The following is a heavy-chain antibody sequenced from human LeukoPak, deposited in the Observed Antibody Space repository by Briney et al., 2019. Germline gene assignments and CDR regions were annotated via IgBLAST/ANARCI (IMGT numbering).Heavy chain of an antibody. D-gene: IGHD5-24*01. V-gene: IGHV4-38-2*02. CDR1: GYSISSGFY. CDR2: FHHSGST. J-gene: IGHJ4*02. CDR3: ARREGYNFDY. Sequence: SETLSLTCSVSGYSISSGFYWDWIRQPPGKGLEWIGSFHHSGSTPYNPSLNSRVSISVDTSKNPLSLKLSSVTAADTAVYYCARREGYNFDYWGQGTLVTVSS.